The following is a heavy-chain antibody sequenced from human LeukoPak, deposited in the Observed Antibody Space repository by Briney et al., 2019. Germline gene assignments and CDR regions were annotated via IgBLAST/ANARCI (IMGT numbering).Heavy chain of an antibody. CDR3: ARDTGIAAAGYYYYYMDV. CDR1: GFTFSNSW. D-gene: IGHD6-13*01. J-gene: IGHJ6*03. CDR2: IKQDGSEK. Sequence: GGSLGLSCAASGFTFSNSWMSWVRQAPGKGLEWVAKIKQDGSEKYYVDSVKGRFTISRDNAKNSLYLQMNSLRAEDTAVYYCARDTGIAAAGYYYYYMDVWGKGTTVTISS. V-gene: IGHV3-7*01.